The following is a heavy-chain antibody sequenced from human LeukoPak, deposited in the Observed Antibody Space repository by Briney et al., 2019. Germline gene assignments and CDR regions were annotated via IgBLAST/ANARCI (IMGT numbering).Heavy chain of an antibody. CDR1: GFTFSSYS. CDR2: ISSSSSYI. D-gene: IGHD2-15*01. J-gene: IGHJ4*02. CDR3: ARDHVVAPYFDY. Sequence: GGSLRLSCAASGFTFSSYSMNWVRQAPGKGLEWVSSISSSSSYIYYADSVKGRFTISRDNAKNSLYLQMNSLRAEDTAVYYCARDHVVAPYFDYWGQGTLVTVSS. V-gene: IGHV3-21*01.